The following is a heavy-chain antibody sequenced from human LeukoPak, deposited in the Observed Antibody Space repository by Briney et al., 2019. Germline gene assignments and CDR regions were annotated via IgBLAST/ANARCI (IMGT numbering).Heavy chain of an antibody. D-gene: IGHD3-22*01. Sequence: EAGPTLVKPTQTLTLTCTFSWFSLSTSGVGVGWIPQPPGKALGWLALIYWNDDKRYSPSLKSRLTITKDTSKNQVVLTMTNMDPVDTATYYCAHKTSSGYYYVGYFDYWGQGTLVTVSS. CDR3: AHKTSSGYYYVGYFDY. CDR1: WFSLSTSGVG. CDR2: IYWNDDK. V-gene: IGHV2-5*01. J-gene: IGHJ4*02.